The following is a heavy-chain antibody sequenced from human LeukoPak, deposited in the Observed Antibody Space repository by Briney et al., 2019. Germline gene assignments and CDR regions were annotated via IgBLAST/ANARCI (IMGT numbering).Heavy chain of an antibody. V-gene: IGHV4-38-2*02. J-gene: IGHJ4*02. CDR1: GYSISSGYY. D-gene: IGHD3-3*01. Sequence: SETLSLTCTVSGYSISSGYYWGWIRQPPGKGLEWIGSIYHSGSTYYNPSLKSRVTISVDTSKNQFSLKLSPVTAADTAVYYCARIGNLEWLPYRYWGQGTLVTVSS. CDR3: ARIGNLEWLPYRY. CDR2: IYHSGST.